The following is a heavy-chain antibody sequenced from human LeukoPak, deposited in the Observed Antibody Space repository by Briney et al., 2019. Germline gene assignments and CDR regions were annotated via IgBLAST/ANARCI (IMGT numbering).Heavy chain of an antibody. D-gene: IGHD3-10*01. CDR3: ARTIRGY. CDR1: GFTFSNYW. Sequence: PGGSLRLSCAASGFTFSNYWMSWVRQAPGKGLEWVANIKDDGSEKYYVDSVKGRFTISRDNAKNSLYLQVNSLRAEDTAVYYCARTIRGYWGQGTLVTVSS. J-gene: IGHJ4*02. CDR2: IKDDGSEK. V-gene: IGHV3-7*01.